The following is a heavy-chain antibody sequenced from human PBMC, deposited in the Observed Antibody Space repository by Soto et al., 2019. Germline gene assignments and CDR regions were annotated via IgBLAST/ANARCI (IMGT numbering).Heavy chain of an antibody. D-gene: IGHD3-22*01. CDR1: GGTFSSYA. V-gene: IGHV1-69*01. J-gene: IGHJ4*02. CDR3: ARHRYDSSGYYYPGVIDY. Sequence: QXQLVQSGAEVKKPGSSVKVSCKASGGTFSSYAISWVRXAXGQGXXXMGGIIPIFGTANYAQKFQGRVTITADESTSTAYMELSSLRSEDTAVYYCARHRYDSSGYYYPGVIDYWGQGTLVTVSS. CDR2: IIPIFGTA.